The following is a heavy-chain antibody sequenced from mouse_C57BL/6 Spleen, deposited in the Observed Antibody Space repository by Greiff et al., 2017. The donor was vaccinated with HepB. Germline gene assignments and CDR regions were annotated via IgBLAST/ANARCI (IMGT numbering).Heavy chain of an antibody. V-gene: IGHV1-5*01. D-gene: IGHD1-1*01. CDR3: TCITTVGDLDV. CDR2: IYPGNSDP. Sequence: EVQLQQSGTVLARPGASVKMSCKTSGYTFTSYWMHWVKQRPGQGLEWIGAIYPGNSDPSYNQKFKGKAKLTAVTSASTAYMELSSLTNEDSAVYYCTCITTVGDLDVWGTGTTVTVSS. CDR1: GYTFTSYW. J-gene: IGHJ1*03.